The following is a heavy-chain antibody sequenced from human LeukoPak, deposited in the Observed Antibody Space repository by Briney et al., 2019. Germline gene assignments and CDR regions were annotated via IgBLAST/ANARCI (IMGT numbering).Heavy chain of an antibody. CDR1: GFTFDDYG. D-gene: IGHD6-19*01. V-gene: IGHV3-20*04. CDR2: INWNGGST. Sequence: GGSLRLSCAASGFTFDDYGMSWVRQAPGKGLEWVSGINWNGGSTGYADSVKGRFTISRDNSKNTLYLQMNSLRAEDTAVYYCAKDRDSYSSGPYYFDYWGQGTLVTVSS. CDR3: AKDRDSYSSGPYYFDY. J-gene: IGHJ4*02.